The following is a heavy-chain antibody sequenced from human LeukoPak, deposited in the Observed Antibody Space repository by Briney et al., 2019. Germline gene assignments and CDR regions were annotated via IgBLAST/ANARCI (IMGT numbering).Heavy chain of an antibody. J-gene: IGHJ5*02. CDR1: GFTFSSYW. Sequence: GGSLRLSFAASGFTFSSYWMSWVRQAPGKGLEWVANIKQDGSEKYYVDSVKGRFTISRDNAKNSLYLQMNSLKAEDTAVYYCARNNNDPTLLWFGESDPNWFDPWGQGTLVTVSS. CDR2: IKQDGSEK. CDR3: ARNNNDPTLLWFGESDPNWFDP. V-gene: IGHV3-7*01. D-gene: IGHD3-10*01.